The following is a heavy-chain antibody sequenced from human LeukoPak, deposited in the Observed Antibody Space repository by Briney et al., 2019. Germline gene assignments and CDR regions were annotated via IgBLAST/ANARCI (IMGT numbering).Heavy chain of an antibody. D-gene: IGHD3-22*01. CDR1: GFTFSSYW. CDR2: IKQDGSEK. J-gene: IGHJ4*02. Sequence: GGPLRLSCAASGFTFSSYWLSWVRQAPGKGLEGVANIKQDGSEKYYVDSVKGRFTISRDNAKNSLYLQMNSLRAEDTAVYYCARDSDSSYYFDYWGQGTLVTVSS. CDR3: ARDSDSSYYFDY. V-gene: IGHV3-7*01.